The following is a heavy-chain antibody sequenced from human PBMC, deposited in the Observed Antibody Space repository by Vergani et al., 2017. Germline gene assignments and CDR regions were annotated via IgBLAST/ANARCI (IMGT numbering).Heavy chain of an antibody. CDR3: ARGKSGSGSYYPDADNWFDP. CDR1: GGSISSGSYY. V-gene: IGHV4-61*02. J-gene: IGHJ5*02. CDR2: IYTSGST. Sequence: QVQLQESGPGLVKPSQTLSLTCTVSGGSISSGSYYWSWIRQPAGKGLEWIGRIYTSGSTNYNPSLKSRVTISVDTSKNQFSLKLSSMTAADTAVYYCARGKSGSGSYYPDADNWFDPWGQGTLVTVSS. D-gene: IGHD3-10*01.